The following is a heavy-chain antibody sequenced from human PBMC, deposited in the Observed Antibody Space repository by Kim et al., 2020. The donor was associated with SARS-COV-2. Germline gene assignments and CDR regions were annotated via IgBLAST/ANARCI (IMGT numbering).Heavy chain of an antibody. CDR1: GYTFTGYY. D-gene: IGHD3-9*01. J-gene: IGHJ4*02. V-gene: IGHV1-2*02. Sequence: ASVKVSCKASGYTFTGYYMHWVRQAPGQGLEWMGWINPNSGGTNYAQKFQGRVTMTRDTSISTAYMELSRLRSDDTAVYYCARVHLPVLYFDWLLIWWGQGTLVTVSS. CDR2: INPNSGGT. CDR3: ARVHLPVLYFDWLLIW.